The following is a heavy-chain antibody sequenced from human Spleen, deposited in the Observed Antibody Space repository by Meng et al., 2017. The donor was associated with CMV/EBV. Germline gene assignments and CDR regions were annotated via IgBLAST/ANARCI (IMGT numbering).Heavy chain of an antibody. D-gene: IGHD3-3*01. Sequence: ISSGDYFWSWIRQTPGKGLEWIAYVFYSGSTHYNPSLKSRVIISVDASKNQFSLKVSSVTESDTAVYYCARTTYYDFWSGFHYFFDYWGQGMLVTVSS. CDR3: ARTTYYDFWSGFHYFFDY. CDR1: ISSGDYF. V-gene: IGHV4-30-4*01. CDR2: VFYSGST. J-gene: IGHJ4*02.